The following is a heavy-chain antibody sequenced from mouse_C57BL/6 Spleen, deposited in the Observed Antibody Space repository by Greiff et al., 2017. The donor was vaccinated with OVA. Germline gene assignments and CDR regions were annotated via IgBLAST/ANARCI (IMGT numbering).Heavy chain of an antibody. D-gene: IGHD3-2*02. CDR1: GYTFTSYW. J-gene: IGHJ4*01. V-gene: IGHV1-64*01. CDR3: ASDSSGYYAMDY. CDR2: IHPNSGST. Sequence: QVQLKQSEAELVKPGASVKLSCKASGYTFTSYWMHWVKQRPGQGLEWIGMIHPNSGSTNYNEKFKSKATLTVDNSSSTAYMQLSSLTSEDSAVDYCASDSSGYYAMDYWGQGTSVTVSS.